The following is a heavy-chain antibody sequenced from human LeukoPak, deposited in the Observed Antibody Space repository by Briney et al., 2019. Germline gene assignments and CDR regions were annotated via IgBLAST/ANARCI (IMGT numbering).Heavy chain of an antibody. CDR2: ISSRSSYI. Sequence: GGSLRLSCAASGFTFSSYTMNWVRQAPGKGLEWVSSISSRSSYIYYADSVKGRFTISRDNAKNSLYLQMNSLRTEDTAVYYCARDAYCSTTSCKEYFDLWGRGTLVTVSS. V-gene: IGHV3-21*01. D-gene: IGHD2-2*01. CDR3: ARDAYCSTTSCKEYFDL. CDR1: GFTFSSYT. J-gene: IGHJ2*01.